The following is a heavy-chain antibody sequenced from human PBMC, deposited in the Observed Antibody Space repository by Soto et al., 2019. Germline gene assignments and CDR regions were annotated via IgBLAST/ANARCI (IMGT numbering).Heavy chain of an antibody. D-gene: IGHD3-3*01. Sequence: ASVKVSCKASGYTFTSYDINWVRQATGQGLEWMGWMNPNSGNTGYAQKFQGRVTMTRNTSISTAYMELSSLRSEDTAVYYCARLKNHDFWSGYAPYYYYYYMDVWGKGTTVTVSS. J-gene: IGHJ6*03. CDR1: GYTFTSYD. CDR3: ARLKNHDFWSGYAPYYYYYYMDV. V-gene: IGHV1-8*01. CDR2: MNPNSGNT.